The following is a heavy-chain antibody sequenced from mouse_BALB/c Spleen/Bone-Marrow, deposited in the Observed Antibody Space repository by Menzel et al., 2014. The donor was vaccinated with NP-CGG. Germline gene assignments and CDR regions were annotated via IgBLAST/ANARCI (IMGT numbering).Heavy chain of an antibody. J-gene: IGHJ3*01. D-gene: IGHD2-4*01. CDR1: GFSLTSYG. V-gene: IGHV2-9*02. Sequence: VKLMESGPGLAAPSQSLSITCTVSGFSLTSYGVHWVRQPPGKGLEWLGVIWAGGSTNYNSALMSRLSISKDNSKSQVFLKMNSLQTDDTAMYYCAREATMITWFAYWGQGTLVTVSA. CDR3: AREATMITWFAY. CDR2: IWAGGST.